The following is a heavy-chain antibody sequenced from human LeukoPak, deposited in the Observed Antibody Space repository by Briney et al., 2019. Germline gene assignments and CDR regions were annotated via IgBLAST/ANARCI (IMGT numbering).Heavy chain of an antibody. Sequence: GGSLRLSCAASGFSFSAYWMTWVRQAPGTGLEGVANINPAGSETYYLDPVKGRFSISRDNAKNLVSLQMNSLRAEDTAVYHCARFGYVAAVDVWGQGTPVTVSS. CDR1: GFSFSAYW. CDR2: INPAGSET. CDR3: ARFGYVAAVDV. D-gene: IGHD2-15*01. J-gene: IGHJ4*02. V-gene: IGHV3-7*01.